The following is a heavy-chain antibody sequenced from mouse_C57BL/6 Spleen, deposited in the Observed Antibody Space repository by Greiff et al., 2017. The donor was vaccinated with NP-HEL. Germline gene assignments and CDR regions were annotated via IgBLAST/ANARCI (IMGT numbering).Heavy chain of an antibody. CDR2: IYPGDGDT. V-gene: IGHV1-82*01. CDR1: GYAFSSSW. D-gene: IGHD1-1*01. CDR3: ARITTVVDWYFDV. J-gene: IGHJ1*03. Sequence: QVHVKQSGPELVKPGASVKLSCKASGYAFSSSWMNWVKQRPGKGLEWIGRIYPGDGDTNYNGKFKGKATLTADQSSSTAYMQLSSLTSVDSAVYFCARITTVVDWYFDVWGTGTTVTVSS.